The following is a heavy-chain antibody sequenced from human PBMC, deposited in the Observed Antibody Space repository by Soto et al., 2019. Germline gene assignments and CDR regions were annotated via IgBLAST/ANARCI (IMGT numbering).Heavy chain of an antibody. CDR3: ASAQYIAAAGTGNYYYYCSMDV. V-gene: IGHV4-4*02. CDR1: GGSIRSSNW. D-gene: IGHD6-13*01. J-gene: IGHJ6*02. Sequence: LETLSLTCAVSGGSIRSSNWWSWVRQRPGKGLAWIGEIYHSGSTNYNPSLKSRVTISVDKSKNQFSLELSSVTAADTAVYYCASAQYIAAAGTGNYYYYCSMDVWGQGTRVTVCS. CDR2: IYHSGST.